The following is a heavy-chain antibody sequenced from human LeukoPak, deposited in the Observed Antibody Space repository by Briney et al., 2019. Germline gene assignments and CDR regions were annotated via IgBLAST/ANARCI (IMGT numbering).Heavy chain of an antibody. CDR1: GFTFSSYA. CDR2: ISYDGSNK. D-gene: IGHD2-8*02. J-gene: IGHJ6*02. V-gene: IGHV3-30-3*01. Sequence: GGSLRLSCAASGFTFSSYAMHWVRQAPGKGLEWVAVISYDGSNKYYADSVKGRFTISRDNSKNTLYLQMNSLRAEDTAVYYCARDTDPWLTPPGYYYGMDVWGQGTTVTVSS. CDR3: ARDTDPWLTPPGYYYGMDV.